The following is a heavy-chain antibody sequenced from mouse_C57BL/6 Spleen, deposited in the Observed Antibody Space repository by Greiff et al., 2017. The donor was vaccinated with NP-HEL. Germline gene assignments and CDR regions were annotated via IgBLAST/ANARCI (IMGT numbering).Heavy chain of an antibody. CDR3: ARGELGLGD. J-gene: IGHJ2*01. V-gene: IGHV5-4*01. Sequence: EVHLVESGGGLVKPGGSLKLSCAASGFTFSSYAMSWVRQTPEKRLEWVATISDGGSYTYYPDNVKGRFTISRDNAKNNLYLQMSHLKSEDTAMYYCARGELGLGDWGQGTTLTVSS. D-gene: IGHD4-1*01. CDR1: GFTFSSYA. CDR2: ISDGGSYT.